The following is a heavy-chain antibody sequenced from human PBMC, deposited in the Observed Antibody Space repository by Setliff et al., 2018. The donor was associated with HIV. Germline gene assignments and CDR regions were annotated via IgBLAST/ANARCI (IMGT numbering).Heavy chain of an antibody. V-gene: IGHV1-69*10. CDR3: ATRGRDLGFDY. D-gene: IGHD1-1*01. Sequence: SVKVSCKASGGTFSSYAISWVRQAPGQGLAWMGGIIPIARIPNYAQRFQGRLTITADEYTGTAYMELSSLRSEDTAVYYCATRGRDLGFDYWGQGTPVTVSS. CDR2: IIPIARIP. CDR1: GGTFSSYA. J-gene: IGHJ4*02.